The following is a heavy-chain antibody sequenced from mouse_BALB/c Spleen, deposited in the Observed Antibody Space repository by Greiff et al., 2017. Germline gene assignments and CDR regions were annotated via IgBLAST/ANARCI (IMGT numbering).Heavy chain of an antibody. V-gene: IGHV1S81*02. J-gene: IGHJ3*01. CDR1: GYTFTSYY. CDR2: INPSNGGT. D-gene: IGHD1-1*01. CDR3: TRWYYGMGFAY. Sequence: VQLQQSGAELVKPGASVKLSCKASGYTFTSYYMYWVKQRPGQGLEWIGEINPSNGGTNFNEKFKSKATLTVDKSSSTAYMQLSSLTSEDSAVYYCTRWYYGMGFAYWGQGTLVTVSA.